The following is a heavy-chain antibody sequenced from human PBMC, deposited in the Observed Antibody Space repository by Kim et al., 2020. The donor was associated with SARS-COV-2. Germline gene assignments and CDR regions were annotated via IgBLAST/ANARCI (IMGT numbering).Heavy chain of an antibody. D-gene: IGHD6-13*01. CDR1: GFTFDDYA. Sequence: GGSLRLSCAASGFTFDDYAMHWVRQAPGKGLEWVSGISCNSGSIGYADSVKGRFTISRDNAKNSLYLQMNSLRAEDTALYYCAKAGIAAADPCWYFDLWG. CDR3: AKAGIAAADPCWYFDL. J-gene: IGHJ2*01. CDR2: ISCNSGSI. V-gene: IGHV3-9*01.